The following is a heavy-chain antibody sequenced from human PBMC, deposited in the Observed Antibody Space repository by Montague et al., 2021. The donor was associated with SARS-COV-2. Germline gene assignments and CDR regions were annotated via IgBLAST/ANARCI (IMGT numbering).Heavy chain of an antibody. Sequence: SETLSLTCTVSGGSISSYYWSWIRQPAGKGLEWIGRIYTSGSTNXNPSLKSRVTMSVDTSKNQFSLKLSSVTAADTAVYYCAREAGITIFGVAPAGYYYYMDVWGKGPRSPSP. V-gene: IGHV4-4*07. CDR1: GGSISSYY. CDR2: IYTSGST. J-gene: IGHJ6*03. D-gene: IGHD3-3*01. CDR3: AREAGITIFGVAPAGYYYYMDV.